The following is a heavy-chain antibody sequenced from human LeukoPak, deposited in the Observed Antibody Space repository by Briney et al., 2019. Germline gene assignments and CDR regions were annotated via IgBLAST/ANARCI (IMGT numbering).Heavy chain of an antibody. J-gene: IGHJ5*02. CDR1: GGSISSGGYY. CDR2: IYYSGST. D-gene: IGHD1-26*01. CDR3: ASISGSSNWFDP. V-gene: IGHV4-31*03. Sequence: SQTLSLTCTVSGGSISSGGYYWSWIRQHPGKGLEWIGYIYYSGSTYYNPSLKSRVTISVDTSKNQFSLKLSSVTAADTAVYYRASISGSSNWFDPWGQGTLVTVSS.